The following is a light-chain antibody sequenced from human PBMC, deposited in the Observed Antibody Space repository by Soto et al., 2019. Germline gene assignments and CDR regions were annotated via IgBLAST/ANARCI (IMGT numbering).Light chain of an antibody. J-gene: IGKJ5*01. CDR3: QQRSNWPPLT. CDR1: QSVNSY. CDR2: GAS. Sequence: EIVLTQSPATLSLSPGERATLSCRASQSVNSYLAWYQHKPGQAPRLLIYGASNRATGIPARFSGSGSGTDFTLTISSLEPEDFAVYCSQQRSNWPPLTFGQGTRLEIK. V-gene: IGKV3-11*01.